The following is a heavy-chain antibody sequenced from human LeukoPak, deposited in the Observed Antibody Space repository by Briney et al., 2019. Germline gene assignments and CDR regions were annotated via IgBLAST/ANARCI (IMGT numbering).Heavy chain of an antibody. V-gene: IGHV1-69*05. CDR3: ARGRYFDWPWGNYFDY. CDR2: IIPIFGTA. CDR1: GYTFTSYG. Sequence: SVKVSCKASGYTFTSYGISWVRQAPGQGLEWMGRIIPIFGTANYAQKFQGRVTITTDESTSTAYMELSSLRSEDTAVYYCARGRYFDWPWGNYFDYWGQGTLVTVSS. D-gene: IGHD3-9*01. J-gene: IGHJ4*02.